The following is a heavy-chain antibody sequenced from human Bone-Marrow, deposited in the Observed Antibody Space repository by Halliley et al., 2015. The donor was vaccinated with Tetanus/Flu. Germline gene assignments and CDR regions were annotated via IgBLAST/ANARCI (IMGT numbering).Heavy chain of an antibody. CDR1: GFTFRSYW. CDR3: AREKTAAVAIDYYYYGMDV. Sequence: SLRLSCAASGFTFRSYWMSWVRQAPGKGLEWVANIKQDGSEKYYVDSVKGRSTISRDNAKNSLYLQMNSLRAEDTAVYYCAREKTAAVAIDYYYYGMDVWGQGTTVTASS. J-gene: IGHJ6*02. V-gene: IGHV3-7*01. D-gene: IGHD6-19*01. CDR2: IKQDGSEK.